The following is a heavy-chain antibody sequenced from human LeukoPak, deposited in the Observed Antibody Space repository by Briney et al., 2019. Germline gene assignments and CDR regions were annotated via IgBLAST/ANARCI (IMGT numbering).Heavy chain of an antibody. CDR1: GGSISSYY. CDR3: ASGGYINGYDFSFYY. CDR2: IYYSGST. V-gene: IGHV4-59*01. D-gene: IGHD5-18*01. J-gene: IGHJ4*02. Sequence: SETLSLTCTVSGGSISSYYWSWIRQPPGKGLEWIGYIYYSGSTNYNPSLKSRVTISVDTSKNQFSLKLSSVTAADTAVYYCASGGYINGYDFSFYYWGQGTLVTVSS.